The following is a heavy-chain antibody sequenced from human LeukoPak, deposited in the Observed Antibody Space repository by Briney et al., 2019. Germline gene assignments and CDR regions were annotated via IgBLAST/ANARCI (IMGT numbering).Heavy chain of an antibody. V-gene: IGHV3-49*04. Sequence: TGGSLRHSCLASGFTFGDYTMSWVRQAPGKGLEWVGLIRSKASGGTTEYAASVKGRFTISRDDSKSIAYLQMHSLKTDDTAVYYCSTGVFDCWGQGTLVTVSS. CDR2: IRSKASGGTT. CDR3: STGVFDC. CDR1: GFTFGDYT. D-gene: IGHD7-27*01. J-gene: IGHJ4*02.